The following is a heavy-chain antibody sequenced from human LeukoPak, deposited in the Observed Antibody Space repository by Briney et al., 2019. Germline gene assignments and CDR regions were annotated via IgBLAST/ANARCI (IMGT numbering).Heavy chain of an antibody. CDR3: ARGGRRNIVVVPAALRYFDY. J-gene: IGHJ4*02. CDR1: GGSFSSYY. V-gene: IGHV4-34*01. CDR2: INHSGST. D-gene: IGHD2-2*01. Sequence: SETLSLTCAVYGGSFSSYYWSWIRQPPGKGLEWIGEINHSGSTNYNPSLKSRVTISVDTSKNQFSLKLSSVTAADTAVYYCARGGRRNIVVVPAALRYFDYWGQGTLVTVSS.